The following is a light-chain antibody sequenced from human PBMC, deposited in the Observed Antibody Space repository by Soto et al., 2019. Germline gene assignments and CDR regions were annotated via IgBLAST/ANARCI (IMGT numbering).Light chain of an antibody. J-gene: IGKJ5*01. CDR3: QQRAHWPSIT. Sequence: EIVLTQSPATLSLSPGERVTLSCRASQSVSSHLAWYQQKAGQAPRLLIYAASNRATGVPARFSGSGSGTDFSPPISSLEPADFAVYYCQQRAHWPSITFGQGTRLEI. CDR1: QSVSSH. V-gene: IGKV3-11*01. CDR2: AAS.